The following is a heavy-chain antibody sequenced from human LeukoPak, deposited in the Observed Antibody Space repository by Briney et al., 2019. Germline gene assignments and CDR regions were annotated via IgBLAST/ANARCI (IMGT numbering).Heavy chain of an antibody. Sequence: SETLSLTCTVSGGSISSGDYYWSWIRQPAGKGLEWIGRIYASGSTNYNPSLKSRVTMSVDTSKNQFSLKLSSVTAADTAVYYCARDRRIVVVPAARGYYYYYMDVWGKGTTVTVSS. CDR2: IYASGST. CDR1: GGSISSGDYY. D-gene: IGHD2-2*01. V-gene: IGHV4-61*02. CDR3: ARDRRIVVVPAARGYYYYYMDV. J-gene: IGHJ6*03.